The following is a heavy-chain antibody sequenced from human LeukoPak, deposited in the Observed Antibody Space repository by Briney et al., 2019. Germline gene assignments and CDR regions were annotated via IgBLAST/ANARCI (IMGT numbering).Heavy chain of an antibody. V-gene: IGHV1-2*02. CDR3: ARDSYYYGSGNPAY. CDR2: INPNSGGT. J-gene: IGHJ4*02. D-gene: IGHD3-10*01. Sequence: ASVKVSCKASGYTFTGYYMHWVRQAPGQGLEWMGWINPNSGGTNYAQKFQGRVTMTRDTPISTAYMELSRLRSDDTAVYYCARDSYYYGSGNPAYWGQGTLVTVSS. CDR1: GYTFTGYY.